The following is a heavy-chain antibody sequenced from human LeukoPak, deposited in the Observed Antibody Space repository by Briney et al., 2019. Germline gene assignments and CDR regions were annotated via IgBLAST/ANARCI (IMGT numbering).Heavy chain of an antibody. CDR2: ISYDGSNK. V-gene: IGHV3-30*18. J-gene: IGHJ6*02. CDR3: AKDRIGYCSGGSCYSGVPPAYYYYGMDV. Sequence: GGSLRLSCAASGFTFSSYGMHWVRQAPGKGLEWVAVISYDGSNKYYADSVKGRFTISRDNSKNTLYLQMNSLRAEDTAMYYCAKDRIGYCSGGSCYSGVPPAYYYYGMDVWGQGATVTVSS. D-gene: IGHD2-15*01. CDR1: GFTFSSYG.